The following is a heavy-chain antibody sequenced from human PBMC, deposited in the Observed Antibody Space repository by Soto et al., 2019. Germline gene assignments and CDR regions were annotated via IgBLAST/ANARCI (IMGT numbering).Heavy chain of an antibody. Sequence: VHLEQSGAELKKPGASVPVSCKASGYVFVDSYIHWVRQSPGQGLEWLGWIHPKTGVTFSEDTFRDRVNLTSDRSLSTAYIDLKSLRRDDTAVYYCAKIFGTSSLGEISALEVWGQGTTVTVSS. V-gene: IGHV1-2*07. CDR3: AKIFGTSSLGEISALEV. CDR1: GYVFVDSY. D-gene: IGHD2-15*01. CDR2: IHPKTGVT. J-gene: IGHJ6*01.